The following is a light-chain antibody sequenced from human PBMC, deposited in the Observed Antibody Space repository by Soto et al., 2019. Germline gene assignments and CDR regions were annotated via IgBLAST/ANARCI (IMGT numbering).Light chain of an antibody. J-gene: IGLJ2*01. CDR1: SSDVGGYNY. CDR3: SSYTSISTYVI. Sequence: QSALTQPASVSGSPGQSITISCTGTSSDVGGYNYVSWYQQHPGKAPKLMIYDVSNRPSGVSNRFSGSKSGNTASLTISGLQAEDEADYYCSSYTSISTYVIFGGGTKFTVL. CDR2: DVS. V-gene: IGLV2-14*01.